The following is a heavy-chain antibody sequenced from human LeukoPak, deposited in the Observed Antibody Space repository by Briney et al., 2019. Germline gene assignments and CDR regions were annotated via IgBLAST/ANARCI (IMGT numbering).Heavy chain of an antibody. CDR1: GASISPYY. CDR2: IHTSGST. D-gene: IGHD3-10*01. Sequence: SETLSLTCTVSGASISPYYWSWIRQPAGKGLEWIGHIHTSGSTNYNPSHKSRITMSLDMSNNLFSLKLNSVTAADTALYYCAKEGMIRGVIDYWGQGALVTVSS. V-gene: IGHV4-4*07. J-gene: IGHJ4*02. CDR3: AKEGMIRGVIDY.